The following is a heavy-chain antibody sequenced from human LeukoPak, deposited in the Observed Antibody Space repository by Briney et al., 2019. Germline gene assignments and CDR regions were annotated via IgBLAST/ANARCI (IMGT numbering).Heavy chain of an antibody. CDR1: GFTFSSYA. Sequence: PGGSLRLSCAASGFTFSSYAMHWVRQAPGKGLEWVAVISYDGSNKYYADSVKGRFTISRDNSRNTLYLQMNSLRAEDTAVYYCAKKTYYYDTSGSPRGWFDPWGQGTLVTVSS. CDR3: AKKTYYYDTSGSPRGWFDP. J-gene: IGHJ5*02. D-gene: IGHD3-22*01. V-gene: IGHV3-30*04. CDR2: ISYDGSNK.